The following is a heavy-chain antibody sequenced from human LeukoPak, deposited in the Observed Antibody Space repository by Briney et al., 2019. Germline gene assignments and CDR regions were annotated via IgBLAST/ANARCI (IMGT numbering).Heavy chain of an antibody. D-gene: IGHD3-10*01. CDR2: INTNTGNP. V-gene: IGHV7-4-1*02. CDR3: ARCPLLWFGELSDGGIWFDP. Sequence: VASVKVSCKASGYTFTNYAVNWVRQAPGQGLEWMGWINTNTGNPTYAQGFTGRLVFSLDTSVSTAYLQISSLKAEDTAVYYCARCPLLWFGELSDGGIWFDPWGQGTLVTVSS. CDR1: GYTFTNYA. J-gene: IGHJ5*02.